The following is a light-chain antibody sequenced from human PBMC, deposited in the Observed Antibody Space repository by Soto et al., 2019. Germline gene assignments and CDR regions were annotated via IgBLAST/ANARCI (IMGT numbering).Light chain of an antibody. Sequence: QSLLTHAPHVSGSPGQSISISGPGASNDVGSNNRVSWYQQPPGTAPKLMIYEVSNRPSGVPDRFSGSKSGNTASLTISGLRAEDEADYYCTSYTSSTTPCVFGTGTKVTVL. CDR2: EVS. V-gene: IGLV2-18*02. CDR3: TSYTSSTTPCV. CDR1: SNDVGSNNR. J-gene: IGLJ1*01.